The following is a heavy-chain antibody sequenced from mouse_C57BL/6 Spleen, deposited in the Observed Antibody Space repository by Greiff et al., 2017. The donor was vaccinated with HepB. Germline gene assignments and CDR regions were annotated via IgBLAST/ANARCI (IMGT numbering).Heavy chain of an antibody. CDR3: ARERVTTASGYYAMDY. V-gene: IGHV1-80*01. CDR2: IYPGDGDT. Sequence: LVESGAELVKPGASVKISCKASGYAFSSYWMNWVKQRPGKGLEWIGQIYPGDGDTNYNGKFKGKATLTADKSSSTAYMQLSSLTSEDSAVYFCARERVTTASGYYAMDYWGQGTSVTVSS. J-gene: IGHJ4*01. CDR1: GYAFSSYW. D-gene: IGHD2-2*01.